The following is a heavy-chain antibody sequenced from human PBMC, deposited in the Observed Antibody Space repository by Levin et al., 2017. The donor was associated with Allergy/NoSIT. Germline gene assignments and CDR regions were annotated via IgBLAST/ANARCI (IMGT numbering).Heavy chain of an antibody. Sequence: SQTLSLTCAVYGGSFRGYYWSWIRQPPGKGLEWIGEINHSGSTNYNPSLKSRVTISVDTSKNQFSLKLSSVTAADTAVYYCARGALGGSGSYFDYWGQGTLVTVSS. D-gene: IGHD3-10*01. V-gene: IGHV4-34*01. CDR2: INHSGST. J-gene: IGHJ4*02. CDR1: GGSFRGYY. CDR3: ARGALGGSGSYFDY.